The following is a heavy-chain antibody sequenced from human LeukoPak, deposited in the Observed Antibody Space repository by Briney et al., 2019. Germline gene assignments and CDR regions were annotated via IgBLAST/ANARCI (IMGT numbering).Heavy chain of an antibody. J-gene: IGHJ2*01. CDR3: ARGVLGPYYFDL. D-gene: IGHD7-27*01. V-gene: IGHV4-34*01. CDR2: IHYTGAT. CDR1: GGSFRGYY. Sequence: PSETLSLTCAVYGGSFRGYYWSWIRQPPGKGLEWIGEIHYTGATNYKPSLKSRVTISGDPSKNQVSLRVSSVTAADTAVYYCARGVLGPYYFDLWGRGTLVTVS.